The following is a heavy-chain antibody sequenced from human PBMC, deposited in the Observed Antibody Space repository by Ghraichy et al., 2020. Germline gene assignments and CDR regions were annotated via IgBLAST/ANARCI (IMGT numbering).Heavy chain of an antibody. CDR1: GGSFSGYY. J-gene: IGHJ4*02. CDR3: ARGMKWAAAGQYYFDY. Sequence: SETLSLTCAVYGGSFSGYYWRWIRQPPGKGLEWIGEINRSGTTNYIPSLKSRAAISIDTSKNQFSLNLNSVTAADTAVYFCARGMKWAAAGQYYFDYWGQGTLVTVSS. V-gene: IGHV4-34*01. D-gene: IGHD6-25*01. CDR2: INRSGTT.